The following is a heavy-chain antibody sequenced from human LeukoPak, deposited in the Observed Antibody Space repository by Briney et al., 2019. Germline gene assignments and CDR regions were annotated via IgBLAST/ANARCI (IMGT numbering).Heavy chain of an antibody. CDR3: GRDLRENWFDP. V-gene: IGHV1-69*04. CDR2: IIPILGIA. CDR1: GYTFSIYT. J-gene: IGHJ5*02. Sequence: ASVKVSCKASGYTFSIYTISWVRQAPGQGLEWMGRIIPILGIANYEQKFQGRVTFTADKSTSTAYMELSSLISEDTTVYYCGRDLRENWFDPWGQGTLVTVSS.